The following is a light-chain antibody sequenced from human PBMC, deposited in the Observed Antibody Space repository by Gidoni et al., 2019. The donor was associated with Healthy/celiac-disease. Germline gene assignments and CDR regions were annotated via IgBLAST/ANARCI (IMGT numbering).Light chain of an antibody. Sequence: SYVLTQPPSVSVAPGKTSRITCGGNTIGSKSVHWYQQKPGQAPVLVVYDDSDRPSGIPERFSGSNSGNTATLTISRVEAGDEADYYCQVWDSSSDHPGVFGGGTKLTVL. CDR2: DDS. J-gene: IGLJ3*02. CDR3: QVWDSSSDHPGV. CDR1: TIGSKS. V-gene: IGLV3-21*03.